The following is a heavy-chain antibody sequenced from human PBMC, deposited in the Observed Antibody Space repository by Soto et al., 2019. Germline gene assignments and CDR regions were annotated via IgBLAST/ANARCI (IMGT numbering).Heavy chain of an antibody. CDR1: GYTFTSYA. CDR3: ARDRIYCSGGSCYENWFDP. D-gene: IGHD2-15*01. V-gene: IGHV1-3*01. CDR2: INAGNGNT. J-gene: IGHJ5*02. Sequence: GASVKVSCKASGYTFTSYAMHWVRQAPGQRLEWMGWINAGNGNTKYSQKFQGRVTITRDTSASTAYMELSSLRSEDTAVYYCARDRIYCSGGSCYENWFDPWGQGTLVTVSS.